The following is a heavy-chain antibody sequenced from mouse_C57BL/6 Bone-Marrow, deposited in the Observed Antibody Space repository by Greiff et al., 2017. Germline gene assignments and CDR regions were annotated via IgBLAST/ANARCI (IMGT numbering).Heavy chain of an antibody. V-gene: IGHV14-4*01. CDR3: TTPFAY. CDR2: IDPENGDT. Sequence: VQLQQSGAELVRPGASVKLSCTASGFNFNDDYMDWVKQRPEQGLEWIGWIDPENGDTEYAPKFKGKATITADKSSNTAYLQLSSLTSEDTAVYYCTTPFAYWGQGTLVTVSA. J-gene: IGHJ3*01. CDR1: GFNFNDDY.